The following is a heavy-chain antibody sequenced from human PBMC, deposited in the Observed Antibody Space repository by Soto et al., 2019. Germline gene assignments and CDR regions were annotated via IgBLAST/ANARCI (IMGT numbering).Heavy chain of an antibody. Sequence: TSETLSLTCTVSGGSISSYYWSLIRQPPGKGLEWIGYIYYSGSTNYNPSLKSRVTISVDTSKNQFSLKLSSVTAADTAVYYCARVDCSSTSCDDAFDIWGQGTMVTVSS. CDR2: IYYSGST. CDR1: GGSISSYY. J-gene: IGHJ3*02. CDR3: ARVDCSSTSCDDAFDI. D-gene: IGHD2-2*01. V-gene: IGHV4-59*01.